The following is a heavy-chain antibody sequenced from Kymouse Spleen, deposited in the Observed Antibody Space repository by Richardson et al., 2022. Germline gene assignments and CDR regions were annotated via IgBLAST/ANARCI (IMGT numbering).Heavy chain of an antibody. J-gene: IGHJ4*02. D-gene: IGHD6-6*01. Sequence: QLQLQESGPGLVKPSETLSLTCTVSGGSISSSSYYWGWIRQPPGKGLEWIGSIYYSGSTYYNPSLKSRVTISVDTSKNQFSLKLSSVTAADTAVYYCARHEV*QLEDSFETTGAREPWSPSPQ. V-gene: IGHV4-39*01. CDR1: GGSISSSSYY. CDR3: ARHEV*QLEDSFETT. CDR2: IYYSGST.